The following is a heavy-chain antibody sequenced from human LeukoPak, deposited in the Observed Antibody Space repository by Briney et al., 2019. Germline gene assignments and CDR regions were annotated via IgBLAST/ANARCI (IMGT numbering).Heavy chain of an antibody. J-gene: IGHJ5*02. D-gene: IGHD2-15*01. CDR3: AREVVGAANNWFDP. CDR2: IIPIFGTA. CDR1: GGTFSSYA. V-gene: IGHV1-69*13. Sequence: SVKVSCKASGGTFSSYAISWVRQAPGQGLEWMGGIIPIFGTANYAQKFQGRVTITADESTSTAYMELSSLRSEDTAVYYCAREVVGAANNWFDPWGQGTLVTVSS.